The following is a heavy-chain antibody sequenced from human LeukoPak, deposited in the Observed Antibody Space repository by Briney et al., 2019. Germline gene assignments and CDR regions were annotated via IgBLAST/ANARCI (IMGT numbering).Heavy chain of an antibody. CDR1: GGSISSGSYY. CDR2: IYTSGST. CDR3: ARGPYHHPDFDY. D-gene: IGHD2-2*01. J-gene: IGHJ4*02. V-gene: IGHV4-61*02. Sequence: SETLSLTXTVSGGSISSGSYYWSWIRQPAGKGLEWIGRIYTSGSTNYNPSVKSRVTISVDTSKNQFSLKLSSVTAADTAVYYCARGPYHHPDFDYWGQGTLVTVSS.